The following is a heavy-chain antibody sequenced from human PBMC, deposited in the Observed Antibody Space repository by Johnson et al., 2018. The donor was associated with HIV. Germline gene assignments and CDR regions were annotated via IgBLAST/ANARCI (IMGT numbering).Heavy chain of an antibody. CDR1: GFTFSTYS. D-gene: IGHD3-22*01. Sequence: QVQLVESGGGVVQPGRSLRLSCAASGFTFSTYSMHWVRQAPGMRLEWVAVISYDGNNKYSADSLKGRFTFSRDNYKNTLYLQMNSLRAEDTAVYSCARESGWGHDAFDIWGQGTMVIVSS. V-gene: IGHV3-30*04. CDR3: ARESGWGHDAFDI. CDR2: ISYDGNNK. J-gene: IGHJ3*02.